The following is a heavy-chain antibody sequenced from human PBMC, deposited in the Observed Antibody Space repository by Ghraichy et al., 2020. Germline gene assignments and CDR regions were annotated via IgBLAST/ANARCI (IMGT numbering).Heavy chain of an antibody. CDR3: AHITLAIGSSGYYSLDV. D-gene: IGHD3-22*01. J-gene: IGHJ6*02. CDR1: GFSLSTSGVG. CDR2: IYWDDDK. Sequence: SGPTLVKPTQTLTLTCTFSGFSLSTSGVGVGWIRQPPGKALEWLALIYWDDDKRYSPSLKSRLTITKNTSKNQVVLTMTNMDPVDTATYYCAHITLAIGSSGYYSLDVWGQGTTVTVSS. V-gene: IGHV2-5*02.